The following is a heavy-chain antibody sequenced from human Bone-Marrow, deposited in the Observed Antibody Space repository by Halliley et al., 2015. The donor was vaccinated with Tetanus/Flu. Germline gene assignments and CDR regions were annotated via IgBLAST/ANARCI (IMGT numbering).Heavy chain of an antibody. J-gene: IGHJ4*02. CDR2: IYPDDSDT. CDR1: GYSFTSYF. Sequence: QLVQSGAEVKKPGESLKISCKGSGYSFTSYFIGWVRQTPGKGLEWMGIIYPDDSDTRYSPSFQGQVTMSVDESISTAFLQWSSLKASDTAMYYCARPELGRYSSGWRYWGQGTLVTVSS. V-gene: IGHV5-51*03. CDR3: ARPELGRYSSGWRY. D-gene: IGHD6-19*01.